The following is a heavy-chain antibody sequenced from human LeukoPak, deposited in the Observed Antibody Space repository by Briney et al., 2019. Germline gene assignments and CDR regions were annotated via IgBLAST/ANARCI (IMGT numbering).Heavy chain of an antibody. D-gene: IGHD5-24*01. CDR2: IIPILGTA. CDR3: ARGGDGYNGLDY. V-gene: IGHV1-69*05. Sequence: SVKLSRTASGGTFSSYAISWVRHPPGQGLEWMGRIIPILGTANCAQKLQGRVTITTDESTSTAYMELSSLRSEDTAGYYCARGGDGYNGLDYWGQGNLVTVSS. J-gene: IGHJ4*02. CDR1: GGTFSSYA.